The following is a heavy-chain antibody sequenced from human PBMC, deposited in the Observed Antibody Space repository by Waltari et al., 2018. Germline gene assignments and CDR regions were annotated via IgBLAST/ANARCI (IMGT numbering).Heavy chain of an antibody. J-gene: IGHJ4*02. V-gene: IGHV3-30-3*01. Sequence: TFSSYAMHWVRQAPGKGLEWVAVISYDGSNKYYADSVKGRFTISRDNSKNTLYLQMNSLRAEDTAVYYCARDHDSSGYYPSDYWGQGTLVTVSS. D-gene: IGHD3-22*01. CDR2: ISYDGSNK. CDR1: TFSSYA. CDR3: ARDHDSSGYYPSDY.